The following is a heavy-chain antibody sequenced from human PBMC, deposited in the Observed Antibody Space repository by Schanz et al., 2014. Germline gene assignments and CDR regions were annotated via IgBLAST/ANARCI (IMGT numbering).Heavy chain of an antibody. CDR3: AKGRFGELSAFDI. CDR1: GFTFSSHS. Sequence: EVQLVESGGGLVQPGGSLRLSCSASGFTFSSHSFNWVRQAPGRGLEWVSSISTSGTYMYIADSLKGRLTISRDDAKKSMYLQMNNLRAEDTAVYYCAKGRFGELSAFDIWGQGTMVTVSS. CDR2: ISTSGTYM. V-gene: IGHV3-21*04. J-gene: IGHJ3*02. D-gene: IGHD3-10*01.